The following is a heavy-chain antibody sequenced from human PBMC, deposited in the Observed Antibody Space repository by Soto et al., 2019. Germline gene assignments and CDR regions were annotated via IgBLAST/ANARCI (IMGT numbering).Heavy chain of an antibody. D-gene: IGHD2-2*01. Sequence: ASVKVSCKASGYTFTSYGIIWVRQAPGQGLEWMGWISAYNGNTNYAQKLQGRVTMTTDTSTSTAYMELRSLRSDDTAVYYCARSEYQLNWFDPWGQGTLVTVSS. CDR1: GYTFTSYG. J-gene: IGHJ5*02. CDR2: ISAYNGNT. CDR3: ARSEYQLNWFDP. V-gene: IGHV1-18*01.